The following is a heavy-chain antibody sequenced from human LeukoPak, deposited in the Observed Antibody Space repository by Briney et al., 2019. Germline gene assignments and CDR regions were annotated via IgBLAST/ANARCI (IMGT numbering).Heavy chain of an antibody. V-gene: IGHV3-30*02. CDR1: GFTFSSYG. CDR2: IRYDGSNK. CDR3: ARSIVGATNALNDAFDI. Sequence: GGSLRLSCAASGFTFSSYGMHWVRQAPGKGLEWVAFIRYDGSNKYYADSVKGRLTISRDNSKNTLYLQMNSLRAEDTAVYYCARSIVGATNALNDAFDIWGQGTMVTVSS. D-gene: IGHD1-26*01. J-gene: IGHJ3*02.